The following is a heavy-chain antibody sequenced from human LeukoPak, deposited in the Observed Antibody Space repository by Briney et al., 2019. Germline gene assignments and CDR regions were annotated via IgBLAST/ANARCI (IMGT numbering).Heavy chain of an antibody. CDR1: GDSLSSNSAA. D-gene: IGHD2-15*01. V-gene: IGHV6-1*01. CDR3: ARGYCSGGSCYFGMDV. CDR2: TYYRSKWYN. Sequence: SQTLSLTCAISGDSLSSNSAAWNWISQSPSRGLEWLGRTYYRSKWYNDYAVSVKRRITINPDTSKNQFSLQLNPVTPEDTAVYYCARGYCSGGSCYFGMDVWGQGTTVTVSS. J-gene: IGHJ6*02.